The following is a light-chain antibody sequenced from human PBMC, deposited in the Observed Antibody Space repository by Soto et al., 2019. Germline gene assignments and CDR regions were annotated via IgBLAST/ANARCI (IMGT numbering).Light chain of an antibody. CDR3: QRYDSVPFT. CDR1: QGISNF. V-gene: IGKV1-27*01. J-gene: IGKJ4*01. CDR2: GAS. Sequence: IQMTQSPSSLSTSLGDRVTITCRASQGISNFLAWYQQKPGKVPSLLIYGASTLQSGVPSRFSGSGSGTDFTLAISNVQPEDVATYYRQRYDSVPFTFGGGTKVDIK.